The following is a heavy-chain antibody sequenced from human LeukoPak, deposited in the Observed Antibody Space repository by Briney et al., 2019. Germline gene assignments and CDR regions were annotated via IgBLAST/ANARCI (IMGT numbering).Heavy chain of an antibody. Sequence: GGSLRLSCAASGFTFSSYSMNWVRQAPGKGLEWVSSISSSSSYKYYADSVKGRFTISRDNAKNSLYLQMNSLRAEDTAVYYCAGGYGMDVWGQGTTVTVYS. CDR3: AGGYGMDV. J-gene: IGHJ6*02. CDR2: ISSSSSYK. V-gene: IGHV3-21*01. CDR1: GFTFSSYS.